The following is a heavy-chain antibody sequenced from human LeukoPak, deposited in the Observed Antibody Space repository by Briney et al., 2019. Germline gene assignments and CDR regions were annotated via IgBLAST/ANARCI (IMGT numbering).Heavy chain of an antibody. CDR1: GYTFTVYY. Sequence: ASVKVSCKASGYTFTVYYMHWGRQAPGQGLEWMGWINPNRGGTNYAQKFQGRVTMTRDTSISTAYMELSRLRSDDTAVYYCARVSVQYYYGSGSYYNVYFDYWGQGTLVTVSS. J-gene: IGHJ4*02. CDR2: INPNRGGT. V-gene: IGHV1-2*02. CDR3: ARVSVQYYYGSGSYYNVYFDY. D-gene: IGHD3-10*01.